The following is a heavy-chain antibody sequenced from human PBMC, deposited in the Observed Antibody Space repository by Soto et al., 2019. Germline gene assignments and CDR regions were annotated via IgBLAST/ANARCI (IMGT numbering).Heavy chain of an antibody. V-gene: IGHV1-8*01. Sequence: ASDMVSFKASGYTFTSYDINWVRQATGQGLEWMGWMNPNSGNTGYAQKFQGRVTMTRNTSISTAYMELSSLRSEDTAVYYCARSTVTLYYYYYYGMDVWGQGTTVNVSS. CDR3: ARSTVTLYYYYYYGMDV. D-gene: IGHD4-17*01. CDR2: MNPNSGNT. J-gene: IGHJ6*02. CDR1: GYTFTSYD.